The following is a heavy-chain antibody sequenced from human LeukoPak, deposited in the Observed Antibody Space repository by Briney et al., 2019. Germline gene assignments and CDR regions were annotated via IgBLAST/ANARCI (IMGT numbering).Heavy chain of an antibody. D-gene: IGHD5-12*01. J-gene: IGHJ4*02. Sequence: GGSLRLSCVASGFTFSSHNMNWVRQAPGKGLEWVSSITSSSSAIYYADSVKGRFTISRDNANNSLYLHMNSLRDEDTAVYHCARGYSGYFYYWGQGTLVTVSS. CDR3: ARGYSGYFYY. CDR1: GFTFSSHN. V-gene: IGHV3-48*02. CDR2: ITSSSSAI.